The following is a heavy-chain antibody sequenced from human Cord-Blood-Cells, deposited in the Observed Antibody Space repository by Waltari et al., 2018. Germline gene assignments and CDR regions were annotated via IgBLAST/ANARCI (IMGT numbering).Heavy chain of an antibody. CDR1: GGSFSGYY. D-gene: IGHD3-9*01. V-gene: IGHV4-34*01. CDR3: ARDGLRYNYYYYYGMDV. J-gene: IGHJ6*02. CDR2: INHSGST. Sequence: QVQLQQWGAGLLQPSETLSLTCAVYGGSFSGYYWSCIRQPPGKGLEWIGEINHSGSTNYNPSLKSRVTISVDTSKNQFSLKLSSVTAADTAVYYCARDGLRYNYYYYYGMDVWGQGTTVTVSS.